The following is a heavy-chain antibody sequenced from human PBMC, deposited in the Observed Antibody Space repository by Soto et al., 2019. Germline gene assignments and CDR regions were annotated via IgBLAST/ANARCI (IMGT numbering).Heavy chain of an antibody. J-gene: IGHJ4*02. CDR2: INAGNGNT. CDR3: ARDRTIFGVVIPFDY. CDR1: GYTFTSYA. D-gene: IGHD3-3*01. Sequence: ASVKVSCKASGYTFTSYAMHWVRQAPGQRLERMGWINAGNGNTKYSQKFQGRVTITRDTSASTAYMELSSLRSEDTAVYYCARDRTIFGVVIPFDYWGQGTLVTVSS. V-gene: IGHV1-3*01.